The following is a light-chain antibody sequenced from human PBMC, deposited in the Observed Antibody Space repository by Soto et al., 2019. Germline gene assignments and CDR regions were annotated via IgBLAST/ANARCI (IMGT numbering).Light chain of an antibody. V-gene: IGLV1-40*01. Sequence: QSALTQPPSVSGAPGQRVTISCTGSSSNIGAGYGVHWYQQLPGTAPKLLIYANNIRPSGVPGRFSGSKSGTSASLAITGLQAEDEADYYCQSYDSSLSGYVFGTGTKVTVL. CDR3: QSYDSSLSGYV. CDR1: SSNIGAGYG. J-gene: IGLJ1*01. CDR2: ANN.